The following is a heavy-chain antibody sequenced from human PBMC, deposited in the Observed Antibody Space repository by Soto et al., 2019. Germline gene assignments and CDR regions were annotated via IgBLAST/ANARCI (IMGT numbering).Heavy chain of an antibody. D-gene: IGHD3-22*01. CDR3: ARGSIVDSSGYLNWFDP. J-gene: IGHJ5*02. CDR1: GGSFSGYY. V-gene: IGHV4-34*01. CDR2: INHSGST. Sequence: SETLSLTCAVYGGSFSGYYWSWIRQPPGKGLEWIGEINHSGSTNYNPSLKSRVTISVDTSKNQFSLNLSSVTAADTAVYYCARGSIVDSSGYLNWFDPWGQGTLVTVSS.